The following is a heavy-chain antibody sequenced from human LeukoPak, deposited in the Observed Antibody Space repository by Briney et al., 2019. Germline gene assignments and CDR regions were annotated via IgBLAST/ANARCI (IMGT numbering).Heavy chain of an antibody. CDR2: IYYSGTT. V-gene: IGHV4-30-4*01. CDR1: GGSISTGDYY. CDR3: ANYYDSSGPIFDN. J-gene: IGHJ4*02. D-gene: IGHD3-22*01. Sequence: PSQTLSLTCTVSGGSISTGDYYWSWIRRPPGKGLEWIGYIYYSGTTYYNPSLKSRVTISVDTSKNQFSLKLTSVTAADTAVYYCANYYDSSGPIFDNWGQGTLVTVSS.